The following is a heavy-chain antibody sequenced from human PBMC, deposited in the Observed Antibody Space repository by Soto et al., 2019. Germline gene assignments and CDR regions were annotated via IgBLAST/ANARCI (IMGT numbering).Heavy chain of an antibody. V-gene: IGHV2-5*01. J-gene: IGHJ3*02. CDR2: IYWYDAK. D-gene: IGHD3-9*01. CDR3: AYSPSRYYDILTGYYKAYNAFDI. CDR1: GFSLSTSGVG. Sequence: SGPTLVTPTQPLTLTCAFFGFSLSTSGVGVGWIRQPPGKALEWFALIYWYDAKRYSPSLKSRLTITKNTNKHKVVLKMNNMDPVDTATYYCAYSPSRYYDILTGYYKAYNAFDIWGQGTMVTVSS.